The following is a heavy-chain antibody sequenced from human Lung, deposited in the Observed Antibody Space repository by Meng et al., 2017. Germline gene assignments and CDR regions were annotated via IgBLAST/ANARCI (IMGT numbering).Heavy chain of an antibody. CDR2: IHHSGSA. J-gene: IGHJ4*02. V-gene: IGHV4-30-4*01. CDR1: GGSMSSGNYY. CDR3: ASFDHIPRRNYFDY. Sequence: QVQLQQSGPGLVAPSQTLSLPCTVSGGSMSSGNYYWSWIRQPPGKGLEWIGYIHHSGSAYYNPSLKSRVSISVDTSKNQFSLNLNSMTAADTAVYYCASFDHIPRRNYFDYWGQGTLVTVSS. D-gene: IGHD2-21*01.